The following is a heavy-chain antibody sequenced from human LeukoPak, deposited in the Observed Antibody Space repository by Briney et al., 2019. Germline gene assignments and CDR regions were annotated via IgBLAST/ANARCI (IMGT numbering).Heavy chain of an antibody. CDR3: ARDCWEFSNWNYPCI. Sequence: GGSLRLSCAASGFTFSSHGMHCVPHAPRKGREWGAFIWYEGSNKYYADSVKGRFTISRDNSKNTLYLQMNSLRAEDTAVYYCARDCWEFSNWNYPCIWGQGTLVTVSS. CDR1: GFTFSSHG. J-gene: IGHJ4*02. CDR2: IWYEGSNK. D-gene: IGHD1-7*01. V-gene: IGHV3-33*01.